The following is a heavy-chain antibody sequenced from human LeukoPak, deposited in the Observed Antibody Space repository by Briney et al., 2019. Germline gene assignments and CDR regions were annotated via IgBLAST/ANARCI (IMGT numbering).Heavy chain of an antibody. D-gene: IGHD1-14*01. CDR2: IYSGGST. CDR1: EFSVGSNY. J-gene: IGHJ4*02. V-gene: IGHV3-66*01. Sequence: GGSLRLSCAASEFSVGSNYMTWVRQAPGKGLEWVSLIYSGGSTYYADSVKGRFTISRDNSKNTLYLQMNSLRAEDTAVYYCARDGAGAGDDLDYWGQGTLVTVSS. CDR3: ARDGAGAGDDLDY.